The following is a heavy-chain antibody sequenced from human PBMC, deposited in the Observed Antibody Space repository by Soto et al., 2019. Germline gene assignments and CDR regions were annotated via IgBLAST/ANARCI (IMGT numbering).Heavy chain of an antibody. Sequence: QVQLQESGPGLVKPSETLSLTCTVSGGSISSYYWSWIRQPAGKGLEWIGRIYTSGSTNYNPSLKSRGTISVDTSKNQFSLKLSSVTAADTAVYYCARDLSPFGVVPEDDYYYYGMDVWGQGTTVTVSS. CDR3: ARDLSPFGVVPEDDYYYYGMDV. D-gene: IGHD2-2*01. J-gene: IGHJ6*02. V-gene: IGHV4-4*07. CDR2: IYTSGST. CDR1: GGSISSYY.